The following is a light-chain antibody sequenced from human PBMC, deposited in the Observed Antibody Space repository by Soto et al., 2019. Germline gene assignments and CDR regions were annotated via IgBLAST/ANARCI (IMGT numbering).Light chain of an antibody. CDR3: QQRSNWPRFT. J-gene: IGKJ3*01. V-gene: IGKV3-11*01. CDR2: DVS. CDR1: QSVSSY. Sequence: DIVLTQSPATLSLSPGERATLSCRASQSVSSYFARYQQKPGQAPRLLIYDVSNRATGIPARFSGSGSGTDFTLTISSLEPEDFAVYYCQQRSNWPRFTLGPGTKVDIK.